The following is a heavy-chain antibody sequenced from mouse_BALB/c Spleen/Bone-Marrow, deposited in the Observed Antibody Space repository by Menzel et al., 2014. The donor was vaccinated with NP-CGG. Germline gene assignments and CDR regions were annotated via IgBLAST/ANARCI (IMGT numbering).Heavy chain of an antibody. Sequence: DVHLVESGGGLVKPGGSLKFSRAASGFAFXGYDMSWVRQTPEKRLEWVAYISSGGSNTYYPDTVKGRFTISRDNAKNTLYLQMNSLKSEDTAMYYCARQRGYAYAMDYWGQGISVTVSS. J-gene: IGHJ4*01. CDR3: ARQRGYAYAMDY. D-gene: IGHD2-2*01. CDR2: ISSGGSNT. V-gene: IGHV5-12-1*01. CDR1: GFAFXGYD.